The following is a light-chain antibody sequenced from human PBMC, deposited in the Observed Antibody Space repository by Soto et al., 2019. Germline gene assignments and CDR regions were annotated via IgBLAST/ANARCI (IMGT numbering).Light chain of an antibody. CDR1: HPINSN. Sequence: VMTQAPATLSVSPGERATLSCRASHPINSNVAWYQQKPGQAPRLLIFDASPRATGIPARFSGSGSGTDFTLTINSLEPEDFALYYCQQHNNWPPTFGRGTKVDIK. J-gene: IGKJ4*01. V-gene: IGKV3-11*01. CDR3: QQHNNWPPT. CDR2: DAS.